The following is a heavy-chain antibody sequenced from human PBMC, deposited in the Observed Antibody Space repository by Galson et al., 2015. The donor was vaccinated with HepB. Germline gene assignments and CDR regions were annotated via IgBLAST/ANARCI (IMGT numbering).Heavy chain of an antibody. Sequence: SVKVSCKASGYTFTNYATYWVRQAPGQRLEWMGWINAGNGNTKYSQKFQGRVTITRDTSATTAYMELSSLRSEDTAVYYCARGGDYVEALDIWGQGTMVTVSS. CDR2: INAGNGNT. CDR1: GYTFTNYA. D-gene: IGHD4-17*01. J-gene: IGHJ3*02. V-gene: IGHV1-3*01. CDR3: ARGGDYVEALDI.